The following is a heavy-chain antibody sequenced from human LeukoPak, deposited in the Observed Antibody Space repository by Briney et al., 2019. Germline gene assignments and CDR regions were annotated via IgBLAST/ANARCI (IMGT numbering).Heavy chain of an antibody. CDR1: GFTFSSYS. CDR3: ARDFMTTVTTFDY. D-gene: IGHD4-17*01. CDR2: ISYDGSNK. Sequence: PGGSLRLSCAGSGFTFSSYSMNWVRQAPGKGLEWVAVISYDGSNKYYADSVKGRFTISRDNAKNSLYLQMNSLRAEDTAVYYCARDFMTTVTTFDYWGQGTLITVSS. J-gene: IGHJ4*02. V-gene: IGHV3-30*03.